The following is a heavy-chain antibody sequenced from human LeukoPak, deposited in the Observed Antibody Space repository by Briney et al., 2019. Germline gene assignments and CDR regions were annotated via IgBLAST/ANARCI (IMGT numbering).Heavy chain of an antibody. CDR3: AKSWGYTRPYYNYMDV. D-gene: IGHD3-16*02. CDR2: IGYRGGSI. Sequence: GGSLRLSCAASGFTFSNYAMSWVRQAPGKGLEWVSIIGYRGGSIYYAHSVQGRFTISRDNSKNTLSLQMDGLRPEDTAVYYCAKSWGYTRPYYNYMDVWGKGTTVTVSS. J-gene: IGHJ6*03. V-gene: IGHV3-23*01. CDR1: GFTFSNYA.